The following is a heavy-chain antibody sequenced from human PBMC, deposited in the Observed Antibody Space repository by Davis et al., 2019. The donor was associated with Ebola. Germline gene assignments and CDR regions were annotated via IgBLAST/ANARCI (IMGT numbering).Heavy chain of an antibody. CDR3: ARERGYYDISGYYPLDY. D-gene: IGHD3-22*01. Sequence: GESLKISCAASGFTFSSYSMNWVRQAPGKGLEWVSYISSSSSTIYYADSVKGRFTISRDNAKNSLYLQMNSLRDEDTAVYYCARERGYYDISGYYPLDYWGQGTLVTVSS. V-gene: IGHV3-48*02. J-gene: IGHJ4*02. CDR1: GFTFSSYS. CDR2: ISSSSSTI.